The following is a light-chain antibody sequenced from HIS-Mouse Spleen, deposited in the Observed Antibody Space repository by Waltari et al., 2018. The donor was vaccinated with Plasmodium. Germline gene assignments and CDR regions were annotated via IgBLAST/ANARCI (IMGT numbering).Light chain of an antibody. CDR2: DDS. Sequence: SYVLTQPPSVSVAPGQTARITCGGNNIGSKSVHWYQQKPGQAPWLVGYDDSDRPAGIPGRFAGSNSGNTATLTISRVEAGDEADYYCQVWDSSSDHPGVVFGGGTKLTVL. CDR1: NIGSKS. CDR3: QVWDSSSDHPGVV. V-gene: IGLV3-21*02. J-gene: IGLJ2*01.